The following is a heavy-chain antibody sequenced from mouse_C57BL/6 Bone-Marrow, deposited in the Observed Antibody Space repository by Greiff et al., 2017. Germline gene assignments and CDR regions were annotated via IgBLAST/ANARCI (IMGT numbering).Heavy chain of an antibody. Sequence: VQLQQSGAELVRPGASVKLSCTASGFNIKDDYMHWVKQRPEQGLEWIGWIDPENGDTEYGSKFQGTATITADTSSNTAYLQLSSQTSENTAVYYYTAERLRRCPFAYWGQGTLVTVSA. D-gene: IGHD2-4*01. J-gene: IGHJ3*01. CDR2: IDPENGDT. V-gene: IGHV14-4*01. CDR3: TAERLRRCPFAY. CDR1: GFNIKDDY.